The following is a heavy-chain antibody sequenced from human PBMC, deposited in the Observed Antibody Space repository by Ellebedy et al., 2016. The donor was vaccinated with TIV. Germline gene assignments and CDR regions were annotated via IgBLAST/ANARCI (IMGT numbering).Heavy chain of an antibody. J-gene: IGHJ4*02. CDR1: GGSTSSGGYY. CDR2: IYTSGST. D-gene: IGHD3-16*01. V-gene: IGHV4-61*02. CDR3: AREFGQ. Sequence: SETLSLTXTVSGGSTSSGGYYWSWIRQPAGKGLEWIGRIYTSGSTDYNPSLKSRVTMSLDTSNSQFSLHLTSVTAADTAIYYCAREFGQWGQGTLVTVSS.